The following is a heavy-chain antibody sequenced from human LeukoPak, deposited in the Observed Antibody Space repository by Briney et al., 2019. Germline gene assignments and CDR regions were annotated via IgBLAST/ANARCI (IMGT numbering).Heavy chain of an antibody. V-gene: IGHV3-7*03. CDR1: GFSLSNYW. J-gene: IGHJ4*02. D-gene: IGHD1-26*01. CDR2: IKQDESEK. CDR3: ARLVGDVTTWDC. Sequence: PGGSVRLSCRASGFSLSNYWMRWVRQARGKGLEWVASIKQDESEKYYVDSVKGRFTTSRDNAKSSLYLQMNALRGEDTAVYYCARLVGDVTTWDCWGQGTLVTVSS.